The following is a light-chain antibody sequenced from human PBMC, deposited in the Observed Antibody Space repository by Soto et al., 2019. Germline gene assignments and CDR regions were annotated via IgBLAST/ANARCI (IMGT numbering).Light chain of an antibody. CDR1: QSVSSSY. Sequence: EIVLTQSPGTLSLSPGERATLSCRASQSVSSSYLAWYQQKPGQAPRLRIYGASSRATGIPARFSGSGSGTDFTLTISSLEPEDVAVYYCQAYGSSPRYTFSQGTKLEIK. CDR2: GAS. J-gene: IGKJ2*01. V-gene: IGKV3-20*01. CDR3: QAYGSSPRYT.